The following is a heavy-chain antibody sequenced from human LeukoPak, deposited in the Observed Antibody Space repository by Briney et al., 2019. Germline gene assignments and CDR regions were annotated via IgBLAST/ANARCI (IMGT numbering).Heavy chain of an antibody. CDR1: GGTFNNYI. J-gene: IGHJ5*01. CDR3: ARDHPEENAVDS. V-gene: IGHV1-69*13. D-gene: IGHD1-14*01. CDR2: IVPFFRTA. Sequence: GASVKVSCKTSGGTFNNYIISWVRQAPGQGLEWMGGIVPFFRTANYAQQFQGRVTISADELRSTAYLEMTGLKSEDTAVYFCARDHPEENAVDSWGQGTLVTVSS.